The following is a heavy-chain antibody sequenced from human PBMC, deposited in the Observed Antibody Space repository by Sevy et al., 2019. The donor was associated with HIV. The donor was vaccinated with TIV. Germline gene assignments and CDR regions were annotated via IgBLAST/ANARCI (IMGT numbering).Heavy chain of an antibody. J-gene: IGHJ5*02. V-gene: IGHV1-24*01. Sequence: ASVKVSCKVSGYTLTKLSMDWVRQAPGKALEWMGELDPQDVKTISSQRFQGRLTMTVDTSTDTAYMELSSLTSEDTAVYYCATVGLRYFSGSSSYQGDWFDPWGQGTLVTVSS. D-gene: IGHD2-15*01. CDR3: ATVGLRYFSGSSSYQGDWFDP. CDR1: GYTLTKLS. CDR2: LDPQDVKT.